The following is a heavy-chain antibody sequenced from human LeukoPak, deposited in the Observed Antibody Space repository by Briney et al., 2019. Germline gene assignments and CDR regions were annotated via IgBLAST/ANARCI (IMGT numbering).Heavy chain of an antibody. Sequence: ASVKVSCKASGGTFSSYAISWVRQATGQGLEWMGWMNPNSGNTGYAQKFQGRVTMTRNTSISTAYMELSSLRTEDTAVYYCARAHRPGDYYYYMDVWGKGTTVTVSS. CDR2: MNPNSGNT. CDR3: ARAHRPGDYYYYMDV. J-gene: IGHJ6*03. CDR1: GGTFSSYA. D-gene: IGHD3-10*01. V-gene: IGHV1-8*02.